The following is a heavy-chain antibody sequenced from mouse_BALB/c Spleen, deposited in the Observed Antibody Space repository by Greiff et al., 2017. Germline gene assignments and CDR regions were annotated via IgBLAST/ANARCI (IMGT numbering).Heavy chain of an antibody. Sequence: EVQLVESGGGLVKPGGSLKLSCAASGFTFSSYTMSWVRQTPEKRLEWVATISSGGSYTYYPDSVKGRFTISRDNAKNTLYLQMSSLKSEDTAMYYCTRLSVGWYFDVWGAGTTVTVSS. CDR1: GFTFSSYT. V-gene: IGHV5-6-4*01. CDR3: TRLSVGWYFDV. J-gene: IGHJ1*01. CDR2: ISSGGSYT.